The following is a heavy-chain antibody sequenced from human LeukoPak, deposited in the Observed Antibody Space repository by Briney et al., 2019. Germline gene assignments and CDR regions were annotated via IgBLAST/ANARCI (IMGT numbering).Heavy chain of an antibody. V-gene: IGHV1-46*01. Sequence: ASVKVSCKASGYTFTSYYMHWGRQAPGQGLEWMGIINPSGGSTSYAQKFQGRVTMTRDTSTSTVYMELSSLRSEDTAVYYCARDIVVVPAANLGGGVYYYYGMDVWGKGTTVTVSS. J-gene: IGHJ6*04. CDR1: GYTFTSYY. D-gene: IGHD2-2*01. CDR3: ARDIVVVPAANLGGGVYYYYGMDV. CDR2: INPSGGST.